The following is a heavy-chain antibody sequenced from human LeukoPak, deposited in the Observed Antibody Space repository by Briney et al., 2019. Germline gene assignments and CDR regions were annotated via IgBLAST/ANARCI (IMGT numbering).Heavy chain of an antibody. D-gene: IGHD3-10*01. CDR2: ISSSGNTT. CDR3: ARVRFRELFYYFDY. Sequence: GGSLRLSCAASGFTFSFYEMNWVRQAPGKGLEWVSYISSSGNTTYYADSVKGRFTISRDNAKNSLYLQMNSLRAEDTAVYYCARVRFRELFYYFDYWGQGTLVTVSS. CDR1: GFTFSFYE. V-gene: IGHV3-48*03. J-gene: IGHJ4*02.